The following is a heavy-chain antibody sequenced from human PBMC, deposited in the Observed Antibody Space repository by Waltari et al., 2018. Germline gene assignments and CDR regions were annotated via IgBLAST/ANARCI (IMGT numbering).Heavy chain of an antibody. CDR2: IDPSDSYT. V-gene: IGHV5-10-1*03. CDR1: GYSFPSYW. J-gene: IGHJ2*01. D-gene: IGHD4-17*01. CDR3: ASTTTGAYWYFDI. Sequence: EVQLVQSGAEVKTPGESLRISCKGSGYSFPSYWISWVRKMPGKGLEWMGKIDPSDSYTNYSPSFQGHVTISADKSISTAYLQWSSLKASDTAIYYCASTTTGAYWYFDIWGRGTLVTVSS.